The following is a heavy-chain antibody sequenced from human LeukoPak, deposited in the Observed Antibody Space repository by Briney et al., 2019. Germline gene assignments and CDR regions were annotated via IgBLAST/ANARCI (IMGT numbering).Heavy chain of an antibody. CDR1: GFTFSSYG. CDR2: ISHDGSNI. J-gene: IGHJ5*02. V-gene: IGHV3-30*18. CDR3: AKDPYRVVVATGNYLDP. Sequence: GGSLRLSCAASGFTFSSYGMHWVRQAPGKGLEWVVVISHDGSNIYYGDSVKGRFSISRDNSKNTLYLQMNSLRAEDTAVYYCAKDPYRVVVATGNYLDPWGQGTLVTVSS. D-gene: IGHD2-15*01.